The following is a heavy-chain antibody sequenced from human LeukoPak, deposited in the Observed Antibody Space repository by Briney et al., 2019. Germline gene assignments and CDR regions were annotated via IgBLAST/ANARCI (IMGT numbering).Heavy chain of an antibody. CDR3: AKGVWAPRFDS. Sequence: SETLSLTCAVYGASFSYDYWSWSRKPPGRGRRWIGEINHSGSITYNPSLKSRVTISAEKSKSQFSLRLTSVTAADTAVYYCAKGVWAPRFDSWGQGTLVTVSS. CDR2: INHSGSI. CDR1: GASFSYDY. J-gene: IGHJ5*01. V-gene: IGHV4-34*01. D-gene: IGHD7-27*01.